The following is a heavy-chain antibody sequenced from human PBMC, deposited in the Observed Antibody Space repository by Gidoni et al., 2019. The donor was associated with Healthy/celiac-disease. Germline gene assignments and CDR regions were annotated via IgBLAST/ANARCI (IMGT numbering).Heavy chain of an antibody. CDR1: SSYA. V-gene: IGHV3-30*01. J-gene: IGHJ6*02. CDR2: ISYDGSNK. D-gene: IGHD2-2*01. Sequence: SSYAMHWVRQAPGKGLEWVAVISYDGSNKYYADSVKGRFTISRDNSKNTLYLQMNSLRAEDTAVYYCARDRGYCSSTSCYPTGVYYYYGMDVWGQGTTVTVSS. CDR3: ARDRGYCSSTSCYPTGVYYYYGMDV.